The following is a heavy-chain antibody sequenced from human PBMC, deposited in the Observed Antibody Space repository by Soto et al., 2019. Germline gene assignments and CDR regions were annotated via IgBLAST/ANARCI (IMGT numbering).Heavy chain of an antibody. CDR1: GFTLGSYA. CDR3: ARESGYYTYGMDV. Sequence: EVQLVESGGGLVKPGGSLSLPFAAPGFTLGSYAINWVRQPPGKGLEWVSSISSSSSYIYYADSVKGRFTISRDNAKNSLYLQMNSLRAEDTAVYYCARESGYYTYGMDVWGQGTTVTVSS. V-gene: IGHV3-21*01. D-gene: IGHD3-3*01. J-gene: IGHJ6*02. CDR2: ISSSSSYI.